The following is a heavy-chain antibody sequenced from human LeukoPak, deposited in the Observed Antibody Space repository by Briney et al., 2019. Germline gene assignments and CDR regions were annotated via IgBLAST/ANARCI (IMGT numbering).Heavy chain of an antibody. V-gene: IGHV3-23*01. CDR1: GFTFSSYA. J-gene: IGHJ4*02. CDR3: AKGDSDSSGYYLD. Sequence: PGGSLRLSCAASGFTFSSYAMSWVRQAPGKGLEWVSAISGSAGSTYYADSVKGRLTISRDNSKNTLYLQMNSLRAEDTVVYYCAKGDSDSSGYYLDWGQGTLVTVSS. CDR2: ISGSAGST. D-gene: IGHD3-22*01.